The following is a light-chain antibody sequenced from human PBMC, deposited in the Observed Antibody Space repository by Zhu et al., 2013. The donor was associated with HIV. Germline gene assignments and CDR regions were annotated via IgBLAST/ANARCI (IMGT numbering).Light chain of an antibody. CDR3: QQYGSSPVYS. J-gene: IGKJ2*03. CDR1: QSVSSK. V-gene: IGKV3-15*01. CDR2: GAS. Sequence: EIVMTQSPATLSVSPGERATLSCRASQSVSSKLAWYQQKPGQAPTLLIYGASTRATGIPARFSGSGSGTEFTLTVSSVQSEDFAVYYCQQYGSSPVYSFGQGTKLEIK.